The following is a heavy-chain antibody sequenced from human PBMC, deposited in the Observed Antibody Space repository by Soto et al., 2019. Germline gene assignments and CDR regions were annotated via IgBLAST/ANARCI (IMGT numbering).Heavy chain of an antibody. Sequence: QVQLVQSGAEVKKPGASVKVSCKASGITSTTYPIHWVRQAPGQGLEWMGWINTGNGNTRSSQRFLGRVSLTTDTSASTASMDLSSLTSEDTAVYYCARAISGYVTWGQGTLITVSS. CDR1: GITSTTYP. CDR2: INTGNGNT. D-gene: IGHD5-12*01. CDR3: ARAISGYVT. V-gene: IGHV1-3*04. J-gene: IGHJ5*02.